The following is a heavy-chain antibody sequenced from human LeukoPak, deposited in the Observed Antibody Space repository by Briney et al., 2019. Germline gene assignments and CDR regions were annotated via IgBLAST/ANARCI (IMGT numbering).Heavy chain of an antibody. D-gene: IGHD2-15*01. Sequence: SGTLSLTCAVSGGSISSSNWWSWVRQPPGKGLEWIGEIYHSGSTNYNPSLKSRVTISVDKSKNQFSLKLSSVTAADTAVYYCARGYCSGGSCYYFDSWGQGTLVTVSS. J-gene: IGHJ4*02. CDR2: IYHSGST. V-gene: IGHV4-4*02. CDR1: GGSISSSNW. CDR3: ARGYCSGGSCYYFDS.